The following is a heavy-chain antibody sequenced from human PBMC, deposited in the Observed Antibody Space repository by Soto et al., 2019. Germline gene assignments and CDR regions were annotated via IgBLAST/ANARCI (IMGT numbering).Heavy chain of an antibody. CDR1: GGTFNSYV. CDR3: ARDLGSGYDPGDY. CDR2: IISIFGTP. J-gene: IGHJ4*02. V-gene: IGHV1-69*12. Sequence: QVQLVQSGAEVKKXGSSVKVSCKASGGTFNSYVFNWVRQAPGQGLEWMGGIISIFGTPNYGQKFQGRVTITADESTSTGFMELSSLTSEDTAIYYCARDLGSGYDPGDYWGQGTLVTVSS. D-gene: IGHD5-12*01.